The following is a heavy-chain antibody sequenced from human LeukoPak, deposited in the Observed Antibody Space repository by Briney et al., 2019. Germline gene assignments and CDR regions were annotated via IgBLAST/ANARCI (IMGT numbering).Heavy chain of an antibody. Sequence: SVKVSCKASGGTFSSYAISWVRQAPGQGLEWMGGIIPIFGTANYAQKFQGRVTITADESTSTAYMELSSLRSDDTAVYYCARGGVSNSWYRTPDYWGQGTLVTVSS. CDR3: ARGGVSNSWYRTPDY. CDR1: GGTFSSYA. D-gene: IGHD6-13*01. V-gene: IGHV1-69*13. J-gene: IGHJ4*02. CDR2: IIPIFGTA.